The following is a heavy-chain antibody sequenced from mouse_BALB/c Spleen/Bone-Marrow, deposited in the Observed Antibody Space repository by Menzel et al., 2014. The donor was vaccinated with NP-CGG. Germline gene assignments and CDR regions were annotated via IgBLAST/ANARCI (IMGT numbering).Heavy chain of an antibody. Sequence: EVQLVESGGGLVQPGGSLRLSCATSGFTFTDYYMNWVRQPPGKALEWLGFIRNKAYGYTTEYSASVKGRFTVSRDNSQSILYLQMNTLRAEDSATYYYARDMGGILFDSWGQGTTLTVSS. CDR2: IRNKAYGYTT. CDR3: ARDMGGILFDS. D-gene: IGHD4-1*01. V-gene: IGHV7-3*02. J-gene: IGHJ2*01. CDR1: GFTFTDYY.